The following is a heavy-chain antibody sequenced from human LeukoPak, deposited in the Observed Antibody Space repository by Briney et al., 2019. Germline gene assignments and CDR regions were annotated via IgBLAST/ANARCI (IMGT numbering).Heavy chain of an antibody. J-gene: IGHJ6*03. D-gene: IGHD2-15*01. CDR2: INHSGST. CDR1: GGSFSGYY. Sequence: SETLSLTCAVYGGSFSGYYWSWIRQPPGKGPEWIGEINHSGSTNYNPSLKSRVTISVDTSKNQFSLKLSSVTAADTAVYYCARQRVVAATAYYYYMDVWGKGTTVTISS. V-gene: IGHV4-34*01. CDR3: ARQRVVAATAYYYYMDV.